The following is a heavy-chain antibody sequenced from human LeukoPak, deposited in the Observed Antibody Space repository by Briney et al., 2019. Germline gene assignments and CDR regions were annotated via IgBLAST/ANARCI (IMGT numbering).Heavy chain of an antibody. CDR3: ARHMEAEEGFFDY. CDR1: GGSISSSSYY. CDR2: IYYSGST. Sequence: SETLSLTCTVSGGSISSSSYYWGWIRQPPGKGLEWLGSIYYSGSTYYNPSLKSRVTISVDTSKNQFSLKLSSVTAADTAVYYCARHMEAEEGFFDYWGQGTLVTVSS. J-gene: IGHJ4*02. V-gene: IGHV4-39*01. D-gene: IGHD3-10*01.